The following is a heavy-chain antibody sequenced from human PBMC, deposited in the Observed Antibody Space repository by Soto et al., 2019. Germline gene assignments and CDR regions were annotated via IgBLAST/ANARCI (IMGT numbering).Heavy chain of an antibody. Sequence: QVQLVQSGPEVKKPGASVKVSCKASGYTFTSYGFSWVRQAPGQGLEWMGCISAYNGDTNDPQKFQARFIMTTDTSTSTAYLDLRSLRSYDTAVYYCARSSGTYPPSRYYFGLDVWGQGTTVTVSS. D-gene: IGHD1-26*01. J-gene: IGHJ6*02. V-gene: IGHV1-18*01. CDR3: ARSSGTYPPSRYYFGLDV. CDR1: GYTFTSYG. CDR2: ISAYNGDT.